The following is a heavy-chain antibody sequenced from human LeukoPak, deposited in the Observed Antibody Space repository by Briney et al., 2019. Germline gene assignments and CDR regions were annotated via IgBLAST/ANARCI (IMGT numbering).Heavy chain of an antibody. CDR3: VRGASSIAALNPFWYFDL. CDR1: GGSISSYY. Sequence: SETLSLTCTVSGGSISSYYWSWIRQPPGKGLEWIGYIYYRSTNYNPSLKSRVTITIDTSKNQLSLKLSSVTAADTAVYYCVRGASSIAALNPFWYFDLWGRGTLVTVSS. D-gene: IGHD6-6*01. J-gene: IGHJ2*01. CDR2: IYYRST. V-gene: IGHV4-59*08.